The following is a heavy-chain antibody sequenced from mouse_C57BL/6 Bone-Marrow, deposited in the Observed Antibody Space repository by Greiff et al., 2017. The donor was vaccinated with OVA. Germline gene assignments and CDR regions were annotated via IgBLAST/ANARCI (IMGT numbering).Heavy chain of an antibody. CDR1: GFTFSDFY. J-gene: IGHJ1*03. CDR2: SRNKANVYTT. CDR3: AKGGYFDV. Sequence: EVKLVESGGGLVQSGRSLRLSCATSGFTFSDFYMEWVRQAPGKGLEWIAASRNKANVYTTEYSASVKGRFIVSRDTSQSILYLQMNALRAEDTAIYYCAKGGYFDVWGTGTTVTVSS. V-gene: IGHV7-1*01.